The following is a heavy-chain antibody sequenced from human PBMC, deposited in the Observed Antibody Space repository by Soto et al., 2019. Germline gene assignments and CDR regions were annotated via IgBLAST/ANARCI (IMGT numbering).Heavy chain of an antibody. CDR1: GGSISSGGYY. CDR3: ARGSGGDSGYSFDY. Sequence: SETLSLTCTVSGGSISSGGYYWSWIRQHPGKGLEWIGYIYYSGSTYYNPSLKRRVTISVDTSKNQFSLKLSSVTAADTAVYYCARGSGGDSGYSFDYWGQGTLVTVSS. J-gene: IGHJ4*02. CDR2: IYYSGST. V-gene: IGHV4-31*03. D-gene: IGHD3-22*01.